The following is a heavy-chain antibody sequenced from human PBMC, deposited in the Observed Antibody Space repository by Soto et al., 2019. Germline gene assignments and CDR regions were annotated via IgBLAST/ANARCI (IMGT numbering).Heavy chain of an antibody. CDR2: IIPILGIA. CDR1: GGTFSRYT. J-gene: IGHJ3*02. Sequence: XXVEVSCKASGGTFSRYTISWVRPAPGQGLEWMGRIIPILGIANYAQKFQGRVTITADKSTSTAYMELSSLRSEDTAVYYCARDGKYYDILTGSDAFDIWGQGTMVT. CDR3: ARDGKYYDILTGSDAFDI. V-gene: IGHV1-69*04. D-gene: IGHD3-9*01.